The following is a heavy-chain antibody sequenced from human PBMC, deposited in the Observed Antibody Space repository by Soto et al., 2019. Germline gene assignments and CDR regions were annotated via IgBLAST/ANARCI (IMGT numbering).Heavy chain of an antibody. CDR3: AKGDDCGDRKEAFDI. D-gene: IGHD4-17*01. J-gene: IGHJ3*02. Sequence: EVQLVESGGGLVQPGRSLRLSCAASGFTFDDYAMHWVRQAPGKGLEWVSGISWNSGSIGYADSVKGRFTISRDNAKNSLYLQMNSLRAEETALYYCAKGDDCGDRKEAFDIWGQGTMVTVSS. V-gene: IGHV3-9*01. CDR2: ISWNSGSI. CDR1: GFTFDDYA.